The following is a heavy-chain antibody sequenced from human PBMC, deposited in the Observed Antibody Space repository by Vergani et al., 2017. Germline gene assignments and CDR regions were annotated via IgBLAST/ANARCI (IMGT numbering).Heavy chain of an antibody. Sequence: QVQLVESGGGVVQPGRSLRLSCAASGFTFNQYGMHWVRPAPGKGLEWVAVTWYDGNNKQYAESVKGRFTISRDDSKSTMYLQMNSLRDEDTGVYYCARDLRLLYNRFDPWGQGTLVTVSS. V-gene: IGHV3-33*01. CDR3: ARDLRLLYNRFDP. J-gene: IGHJ5*02. CDR1: GFTFNQYG. CDR2: TWYDGNNK. D-gene: IGHD1-14*01.